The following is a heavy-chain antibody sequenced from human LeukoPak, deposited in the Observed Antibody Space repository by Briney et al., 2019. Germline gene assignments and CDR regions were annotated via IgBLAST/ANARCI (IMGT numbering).Heavy chain of an antibody. CDR3: ARVGKNGWDFDH. J-gene: IGHJ4*02. CDR1: GFTFSAYW. V-gene: IGHV3-7*01. CDR2: IIEGGDLK. Sequence: GGSLRLSCAASGFTFSAYWMTWVRQAPGKGLAWVANIIEGGDLKYYVDSVKGRFTISRDNTKNSLYLQMTSLRADDTAVYYCARVGKNGWDFDHWGQGTLVTVSS. D-gene: IGHD6-19*01.